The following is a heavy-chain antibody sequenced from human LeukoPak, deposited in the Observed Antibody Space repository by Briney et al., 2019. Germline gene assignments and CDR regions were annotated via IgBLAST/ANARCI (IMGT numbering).Heavy chain of an antibody. Sequence: SETLSLTCTVSGGSFSSYYWSWIRQPPGKGLELIGYMYDSGSTNYNPSLESRVTISVDTSKNQFSLRLNSVTAADTAVYYCARHGGSYTFDLWGQGVLVTVSS. V-gene: IGHV4-59*01. CDR1: GGSFSSYY. D-gene: IGHD1-26*01. CDR3: ARHGGSYTFDL. CDR2: MYDSGST. J-gene: IGHJ4*02.